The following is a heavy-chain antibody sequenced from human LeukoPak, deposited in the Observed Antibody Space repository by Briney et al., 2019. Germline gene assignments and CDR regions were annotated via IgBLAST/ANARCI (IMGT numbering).Heavy chain of an antibody. CDR1: GFTFSSYE. D-gene: IGHD3-10*02. CDR2: IRSSCGTI. J-gene: IGHJ6*04. CDR3: AELGIPMIGGV. Sequence: GGSLRLSCAASGFTFSSYERSWVRQAPGKGLEWVSYIRSSCGTIYYAASVKGRFTISRDNAKNSLYLQMNSLRAEDTAAYYCAELGIPMIGGVWGNGTTVTISS. V-gene: IGHV3-48*03.